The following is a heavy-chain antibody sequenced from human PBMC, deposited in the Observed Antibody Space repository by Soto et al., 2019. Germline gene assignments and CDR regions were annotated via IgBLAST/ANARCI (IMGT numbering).Heavy chain of an antibody. D-gene: IGHD1-26*01. Sequence: AASGFTVSSSYMNWVRQAPGKGLEWVSVIYSTDGTYYADSVKDRFTISRDNSDNTLYLQMNSLRADDTAVYYCAKDRQGSYFDYWGQGTLVTVSS. J-gene: IGHJ4*02. CDR2: IYSTDGT. V-gene: IGHV3-66*01. CDR1: GFTVSSSY. CDR3: AKDRQGSYFDY.